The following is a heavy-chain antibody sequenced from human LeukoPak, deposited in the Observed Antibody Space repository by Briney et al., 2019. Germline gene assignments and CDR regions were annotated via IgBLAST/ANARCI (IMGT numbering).Heavy chain of an antibody. J-gene: IGHJ4*02. D-gene: IGHD6-6*01. V-gene: IGHV4-39*07. Sequence: SETLSLTCTVSGGSISSSSYYWGWIRQPPGKGLVWIGSIYYSGSIYYNPSLKSRVTISVDTSKNQFSLKLSSVTAADTAVYYCARGTSIAARHFDYWGQGTLVTVSS. CDR1: GGSISSSSYY. CDR3: ARGTSIAARHFDY. CDR2: IYYSGSI.